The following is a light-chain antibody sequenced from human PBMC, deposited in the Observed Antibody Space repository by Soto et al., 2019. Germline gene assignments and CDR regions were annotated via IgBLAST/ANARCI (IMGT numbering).Light chain of an antibody. Sequence: QAVVTQEPSLTVSPGETVTLTCGSSTGAVTSSHFPYWFQQKAGQAPRTLICDTNNKHSWTPARFSGSLLEGKAALTLSGAQPEDEADYYCLLTYPDNRVFGTGIKLTVL. CDR3: LLTYPDNRV. CDR2: DTN. V-gene: IGLV7-46*01. CDR1: TGAVTSSHF. J-gene: IGLJ1*01.